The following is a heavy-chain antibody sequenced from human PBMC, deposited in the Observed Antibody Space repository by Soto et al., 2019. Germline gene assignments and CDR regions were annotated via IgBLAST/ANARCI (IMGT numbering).Heavy chain of an antibody. CDR1: GYTFTSYA. V-gene: IGHV1-3*01. D-gene: IGHD5-12*01. CDR2: INAGNGNT. CDR3: ARGREYSGYDLLY. Sequence: ASVKVSCKASGYTFTSYAMHWVRQAPGQRLEWMGWINAGNGNTKYSQKFQGRVTITRDTSASTAYMELSSLRSEDTAVYYCARGREYSGYDLLYWGQGTLVTVSS. J-gene: IGHJ4*02.